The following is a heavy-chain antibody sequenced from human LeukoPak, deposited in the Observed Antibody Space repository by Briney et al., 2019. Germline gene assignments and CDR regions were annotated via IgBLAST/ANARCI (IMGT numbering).Heavy chain of an antibody. V-gene: IGHV3-23*01. D-gene: IGHD1-26*01. CDR3: AKGGWWELSDY. CDR2: ISGSGGST. CDR1: GFTVSSNY. Sequence: GGSLRLSCAASGFTVSSNYMSWVRQAPGKGLEWVSAISGSGGSTYYADSAKGRFTISRDNSKNTLYLQMNSLRAEDTAVYYCAKGGWWELSDYWGQGTLVTVSS. J-gene: IGHJ4*02.